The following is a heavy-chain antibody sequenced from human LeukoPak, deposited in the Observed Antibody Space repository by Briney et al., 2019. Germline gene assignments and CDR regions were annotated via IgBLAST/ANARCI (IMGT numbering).Heavy chain of an antibody. V-gene: IGHV4-59*01. CDR1: GGSISSYY. CDR3: ARDRVGATLGYYYYMDV. J-gene: IGHJ6*03. Sequence: SETLSLTCTVSGGSISSYYWSWIRQPPGKGLEWIGNIYYSGSTNYSPSLKSRVTISVDTSKSQFSLKLSSVTAADTAVYYCARDRVGATLGYYYYMDVWGKGTTVTVSS. D-gene: IGHD1-26*01. CDR2: IYYSGST.